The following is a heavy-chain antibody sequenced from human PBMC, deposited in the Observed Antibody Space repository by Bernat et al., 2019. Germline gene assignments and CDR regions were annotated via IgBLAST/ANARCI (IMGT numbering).Heavy chain of an antibody. J-gene: IGHJ4*02. CDR3: AGAWSSGYDY. CDR1: GFTFSSYG. Sequence: ELQLVESGGGLVQPGGSLRLSCAASGFTFSSYGMNWVRQAPGKGLEWVSYIGSSGSAIHYADSVKGRFTISRDNAKNSLYLQMKSMREEDTAVYYCAGAWSSGYDYWGQGTLVTVSS. V-gene: IGHV3-48*02. D-gene: IGHD1-26*01. CDR2: IGSSGSAI.